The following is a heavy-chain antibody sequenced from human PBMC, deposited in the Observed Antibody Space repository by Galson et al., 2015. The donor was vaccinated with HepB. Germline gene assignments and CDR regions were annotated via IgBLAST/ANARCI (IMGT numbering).Heavy chain of an antibody. D-gene: IGHD1-26*01. Sequence: SLRLSCAASRFTFSGSTLHWVRQASGKGLEWVGRIRSKVNSYATAYAESVKGRFTISRDDSKNTAYLQMNSLKTEDTAVYYCTNMGQWDLGYWGQGTLVTVSS. J-gene: IGHJ4*02. CDR2: IRSKVNSYAT. V-gene: IGHV3-73*01. CDR3: TNMGQWDLGY. CDR1: RFTFSGST.